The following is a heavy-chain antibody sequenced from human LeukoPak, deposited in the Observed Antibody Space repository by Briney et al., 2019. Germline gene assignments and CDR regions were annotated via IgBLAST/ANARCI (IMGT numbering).Heavy chain of an antibody. CDR1: GFTFSSYA. CDR3: ARGRFLEWPLGY. J-gene: IGHJ4*02. Sequence: GGSLRLSCAASGFTFSSYAMSWVRQAPGKGLEWVAVISYDGSNKYYADSVKGRFTISRDNSKNTLYLQMNSLRAEDTAVYYCARGRFLEWPLGYWGQGTLVTVSS. V-gene: IGHV3-30-3*01. D-gene: IGHD3-3*01. CDR2: ISYDGSNK.